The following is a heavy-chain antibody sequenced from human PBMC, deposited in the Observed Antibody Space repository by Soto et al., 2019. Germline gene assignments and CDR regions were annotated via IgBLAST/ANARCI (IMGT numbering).Heavy chain of an antibody. D-gene: IGHD2-21*02. J-gene: IGHJ5*02. CDR2: LYYSGST. V-gene: IGHV4-31*03. Sequence: QVQLQESGPGLVKPSQTLSLSCTVSGGSISRGGYYWSWILQHPGKGLEWIGYLYYSGSTYYNPSLKSRITISVDTSKNQCSLKLSSVTAADTAVYYCARSSPVVTAPWGQGTLVTVAS. CDR1: GGSISRGGYY. CDR3: ARSSPVVTAP.